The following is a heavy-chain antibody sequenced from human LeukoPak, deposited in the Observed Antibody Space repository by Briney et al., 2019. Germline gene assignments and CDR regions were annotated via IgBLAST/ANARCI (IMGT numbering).Heavy chain of an antibody. Sequence: GGSLRLSCAASGFRFSTYSMNWVRQVPGKGLEWVSFVLGSGDSTDYADSVKGRFTISRDNSKNTLYLQMNSLRAEDTAVYYCARDGRYCSSTSCYPLFDYWGQGTLVTVSS. J-gene: IGHJ4*02. CDR1: GFRFSTYS. V-gene: IGHV3-23*01. CDR2: VLGSGDST. CDR3: ARDGRYCSSTSCYPLFDY. D-gene: IGHD2-2*01.